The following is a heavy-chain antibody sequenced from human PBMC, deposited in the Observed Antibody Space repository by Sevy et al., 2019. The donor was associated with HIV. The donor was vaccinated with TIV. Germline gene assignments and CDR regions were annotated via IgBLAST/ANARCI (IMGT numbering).Heavy chain of an antibody. D-gene: IGHD2-8*01. CDR2: LSFGCGEI. CDR1: GSTFSKYS. Sequence: GGSLRLSCAASGSTFSKYSMSWVRQPPGKGLEWVSTLSFGCGEINYADSVKGRFTMSRDNSKSSVYLQMNNLRPEDTAVYYCAREGCTKPHDYWGQGTLVTVSS. CDR3: AREGCTKPHDY. J-gene: IGHJ4*02. V-gene: IGHV3-23*01.